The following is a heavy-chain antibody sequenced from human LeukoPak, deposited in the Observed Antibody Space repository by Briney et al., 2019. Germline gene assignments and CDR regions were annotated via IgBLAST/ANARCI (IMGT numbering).Heavy chain of an antibody. V-gene: IGHV3-7*01. Sequence: PPGGSLRLSCAASGFTFSSYWMSWVRQAPGKGLEWVANIKQDGGEKYYVDSVKGRFTISRDNAKNSLYLQMNSLRAEDTAVYYCGGGCSSTSCYPHGFDYWGQGTLVTVSS. J-gene: IGHJ4*02. CDR1: GFTFSSYW. CDR3: GGGCSSTSCYPHGFDY. CDR2: IKQDGGEK. D-gene: IGHD2-2*01.